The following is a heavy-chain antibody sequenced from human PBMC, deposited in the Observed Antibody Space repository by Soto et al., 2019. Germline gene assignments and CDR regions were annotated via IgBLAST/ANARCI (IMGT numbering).Heavy chain of an antibody. Sequence: SETLSLTCAVSGYSISSGYYWGWIRQPPGKGLEWIGSIYHSGSTYYNPSLKSRVTISVDTSKNQFSLKLSSVTAADTAVYYCARGRWIQLWLRAGDYYYGMDVWGQGTTVTVSS. CDR1: GYSISSGYY. CDR2: IYHSGST. J-gene: IGHJ6*02. D-gene: IGHD5-18*01. V-gene: IGHV4-38-2*01. CDR3: ARGRWIQLWLRAGDYYYGMDV.